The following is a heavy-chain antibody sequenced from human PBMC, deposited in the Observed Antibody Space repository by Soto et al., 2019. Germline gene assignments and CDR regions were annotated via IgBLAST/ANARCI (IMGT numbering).Heavy chain of an antibody. J-gene: IGHJ4*02. Sequence: ASVKVSCKAAGYTFTGYYLHWVRQAPGQGLEWMGWINPNSGGTNCAQKFQGWVTMTRDTSISTAYMELSRLRSDDTAVYYCAREAYDFWSGYFYYWGQGTLVTVSS. CDR3: AREAYDFWSGYFYY. D-gene: IGHD3-3*01. V-gene: IGHV1-2*04. CDR1: GYTFTGYY. CDR2: INPNSGGT.